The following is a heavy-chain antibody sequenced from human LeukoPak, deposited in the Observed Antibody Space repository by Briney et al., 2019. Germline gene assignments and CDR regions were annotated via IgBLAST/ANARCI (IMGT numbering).Heavy chain of an antibody. CDR2: ISSSSSTI. CDR1: GFTFSSYS. J-gene: IGHJ3*02. D-gene: IGHD3-22*01. CDR3: ARDADYYDSSGYYWVYAFDI. V-gene: IGHV3-48*02. Sequence: PGGSLRLSCAASGFTFSSYSMNWVRQAPGKGLEWVSYISSSSSTIYYADSVKGRFTISRDNAKNSLYLQMNSLRDEDTAVYYCARDADYYDSSGYYWVYAFDIWGQGTMVTVSS.